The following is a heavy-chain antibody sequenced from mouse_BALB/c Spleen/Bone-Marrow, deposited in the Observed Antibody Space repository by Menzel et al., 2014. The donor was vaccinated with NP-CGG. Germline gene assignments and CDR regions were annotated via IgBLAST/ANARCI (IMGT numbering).Heavy chain of an antibody. CDR3: AREYGTSYDYYFDV. D-gene: IGHD1-1*01. J-gene: IGHJ1*01. V-gene: IGHV5-4*02. CDR2: ISDGGSYT. Sequence: EVQLVESGGGLVKPGGSLKLSCAASGFTFSDYYMYWVRQTPEKRLGWVATISDGGSYTYYPDSVKGRFTVSRDNAKNNLYLQMSSLKSEDTAMYYCAREYGTSYDYYFDVWGAGTTVTVSS. CDR1: GFTFSDYY.